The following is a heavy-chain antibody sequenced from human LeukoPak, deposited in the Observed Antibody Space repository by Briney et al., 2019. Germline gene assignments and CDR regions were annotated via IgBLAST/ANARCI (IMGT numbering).Heavy chain of an antibody. CDR1: GYTFTGCY. V-gene: IGHV1-2*02. CDR3: ARDQGYSSGWYLWGGFDY. D-gene: IGHD6-19*01. CDR2: INPNSGGT. Sequence: ASVKVSCKASGYTFTGCYMHWVRQAPGQGLEWMGWINPNSGGTNYAQKFQGRVTMTRDTSISTAYMELSRLRSDDTAVYYCARDQGYSSGWYLWGGFDYWGQGTLVTVSS. J-gene: IGHJ4*02.